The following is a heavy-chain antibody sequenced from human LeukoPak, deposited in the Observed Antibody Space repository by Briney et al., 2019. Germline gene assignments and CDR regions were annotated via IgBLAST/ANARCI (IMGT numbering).Heavy chain of an antibody. V-gene: IGHV1-69*01. CDR2: LMPQYETT. D-gene: IGHD1-14*01. J-gene: IGHJ4*02. CDR3: ARQMEGEPGSFDF. CDR1: GVTFSTNS. Sequence: SVKVSCKASGVTFSTNSFSWVRQAPGQGPEWMEGLMPQYETTFYAQSFQGRVTITADDSTSTLYMELSSLRSEDTAMYYCARQMEGEPGSFDFWGQGTLVTVSS.